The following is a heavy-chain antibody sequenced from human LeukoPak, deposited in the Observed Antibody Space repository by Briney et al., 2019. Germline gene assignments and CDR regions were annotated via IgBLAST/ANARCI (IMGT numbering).Heavy chain of an antibody. V-gene: IGHV3-33*01. J-gene: IGHJ5*02. CDR1: GFTFSSYG. Sequence: PGRSLRLSCAASGFTFSSYGMHWVRQAPGKGLEWVAVIWYDGSNKYYADSVKGRFTISRDNSKNTLYLQMNSLRSEDTAVYYCARDRKGYCSGGSCPTWFDPWGQGTLVTVSS. CDR2: IWYDGSNK. D-gene: IGHD2-15*01. CDR3: ARDRKGYCSGGSCPTWFDP.